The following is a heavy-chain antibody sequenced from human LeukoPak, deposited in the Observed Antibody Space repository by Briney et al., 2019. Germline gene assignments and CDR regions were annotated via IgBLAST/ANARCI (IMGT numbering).Heavy chain of an antibody. CDR1: GNSISSGDNY. V-gene: IGHV4-61*02. D-gene: IGHD7-27*01. CDR2: IYYTET. Sequence: SQTLSLTCTVSGNSISSGDNYWSWIRQPAGKGLEWIGRIYYTETSYNPSLKSRVTISADTSKNQFSLKLYSVTAADTAVYYCATRKLGNDYWGQGTLVTVSS. J-gene: IGHJ4*02. CDR3: ATRKLGNDY.